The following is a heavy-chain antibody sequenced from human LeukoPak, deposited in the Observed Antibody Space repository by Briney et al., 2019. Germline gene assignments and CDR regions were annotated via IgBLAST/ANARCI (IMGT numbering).Heavy chain of an antibody. V-gene: IGHV4-59*01. J-gene: IGHJ4*02. Sequence: SETLSLTCTVSGGSISSFYWSWIRQPPGKGLEWIGYIYYSGSTNYNPSLKSRVTISVDTSKNQFSLKLSSVTAADTAVYYCARDGEFGYWGQGTLVTVSS. CDR2: IYYSGST. CDR3: ARDGEFGY. CDR1: GGSISSFY. D-gene: IGHD3-10*01.